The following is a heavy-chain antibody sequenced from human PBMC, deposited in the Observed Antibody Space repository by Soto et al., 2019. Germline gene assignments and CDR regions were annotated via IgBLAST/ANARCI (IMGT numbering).Heavy chain of an antibody. J-gene: IGHJ4*02. CDR1: GGSISSYY. CDR3: ARHLRRDGYNYYFDY. V-gene: IGHV4-59*08. Sequence: QVQLQESGPGLVKPSETLSLTCTVSGGSISSYYWSWIRQPPGKGLEWIGYIYYSGSTNYNPSLKSRVSLSVDTSTNQFSLRLSSATAADTAVYYCARHLRRDGYNYYFDYWGQGTLVTVSS. CDR2: IYYSGST. D-gene: IGHD1-1*01.